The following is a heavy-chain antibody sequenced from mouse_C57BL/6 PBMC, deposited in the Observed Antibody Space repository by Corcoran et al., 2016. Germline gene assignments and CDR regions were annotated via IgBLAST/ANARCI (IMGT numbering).Heavy chain of an antibody. J-gene: IGHJ2*01. Sequence: QIQLVQSGPELMKPGETVKISCKASGYTFTTYGMSWVKQAPGKGLKWMGWINTYSGVPTYADDFKGRFALSLETYARTAYLQINNLKNEDTATYICARCYDGSYYFDYWGQGTTLTVSS. V-gene: IGHV9-3*01. D-gene: IGHD2-3*01. CDR3: ARCYDGSYYFDY. CDR2: INTYSGVP. CDR1: GYTFTTYG.